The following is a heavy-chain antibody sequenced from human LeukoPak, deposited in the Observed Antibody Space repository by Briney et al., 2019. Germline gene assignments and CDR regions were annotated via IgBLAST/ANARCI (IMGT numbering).Heavy chain of an antibody. V-gene: IGHV1-2*02. D-gene: IGHD5-18*01. J-gene: IGHJ4*02. Sequence: ASVKVSCKASGYTFTGYYMHWVRQAPGQGLEWMGWINPDSGGTNYAQKFQGRVTMTRDTSISTAYMELTRLRSDDTAVYYCARGGLYSYGLHEGSGRGSSHDYWGQGTLVTVSS. CDR2: INPDSGGT. CDR3: ARGGLYSYGLHEGSGRGSSHDY. CDR1: GYTFTGYY.